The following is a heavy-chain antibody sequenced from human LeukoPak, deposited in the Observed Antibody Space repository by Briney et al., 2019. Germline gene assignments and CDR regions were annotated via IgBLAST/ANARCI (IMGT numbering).Heavy chain of an antibody. J-gene: IGHJ4*02. Sequence: SVKVSCKASGYTFTSYGISWVRQAPGQGLEWMGGIIPIFGTANYAQKFQGRVTITADESTSTAYMELSSLRSEDTAVYYCASSDDTYETHDYWGQGTLVTVSS. D-gene: IGHD3-22*01. CDR1: GYTFTSYG. V-gene: IGHV1-69*13. CDR3: ASSDDTYETHDY. CDR2: IIPIFGTA.